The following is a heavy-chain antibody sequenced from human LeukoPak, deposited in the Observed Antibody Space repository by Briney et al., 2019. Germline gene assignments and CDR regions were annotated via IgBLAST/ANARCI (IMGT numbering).Heavy chain of an antibody. V-gene: IGHV1-3*01. CDR3: ARPTHDSGDYYPFDY. CDR1: GYTFTSYA. D-gene: IGHD4-17*01. CDR2: INSGNGNT. Sequence: GASVKLSCKVSGYTFTSYAMHGVRQASAQGIGWMGWINSGNGNTQSSRQFQGRVTMTRDTSGSTAYMELSSLRSEDTGVYYCARPTHDSGDYYPFDYWGQGTLVTVSS. J-gene: IGHJ4*02.